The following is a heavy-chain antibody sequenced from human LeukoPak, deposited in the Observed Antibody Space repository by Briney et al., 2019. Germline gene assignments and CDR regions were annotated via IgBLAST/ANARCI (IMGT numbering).Heavy chain of an antibody. Sequence: GGSLRLSCVASGFTFSSYGMHWVRQAPGKGLEWVAVIWYDGSNKYYADSVKGRFTISRDNSKNTLYLQMNSLRAEDTAVYYCARALRGNLGPYYYGMDVWGQGTTVTVSS. CDR2: IWYDGSNK. D-gene: IGHD4-23*01. V-gene: IGHV3-33*01. J-gene: IGHJ6*02. CDR3: ARALRGNLGPYYYGMDV. CDR1: GFTFSSYG.